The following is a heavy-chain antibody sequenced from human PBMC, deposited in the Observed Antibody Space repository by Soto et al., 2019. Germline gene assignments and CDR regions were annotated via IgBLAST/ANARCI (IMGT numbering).Heavy chain of an antibody. Sequence: GGSLRLSCVGSGLNLTTFGMHWVRQAPGRGLEWMAVISNDGSHFYYADSVKGRFTISRDNSKNTLYLQMINLRPDDTGVYYCAKWARDSGDYYYYGVDVWGQGTTGTDSS. CDR3: AKWARDSGDYYYYGVDV. D-gene: IGHD3-10*01. V-gene: IGHV3-30*18. CDR2: ISNDGSHF. CDR1: GLNLTTFG. J-gene: IGHJ6*01.